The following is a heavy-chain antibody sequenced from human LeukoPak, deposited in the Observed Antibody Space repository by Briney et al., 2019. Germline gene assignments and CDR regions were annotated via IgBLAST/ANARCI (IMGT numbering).Heavy chain of an antibody. V-gene: IGHV4-39*02. CDR2: IYYSGST. J-gene: IGHJ4*02. D-gene: IGHD7-27*01. Sequence: KASETLSLTCTVSGGSISSSSYYWGWIRQPPGKGLEWIGSIYYSGSTYCNPSLKSRVTISVDTSKNQFSLKLSSVTAADTAVYYCARDPAVNWGNYWGQGTLVTVSS. CDR1: GGSISSSSYY. CDR3: ARDPAVNWGNY.